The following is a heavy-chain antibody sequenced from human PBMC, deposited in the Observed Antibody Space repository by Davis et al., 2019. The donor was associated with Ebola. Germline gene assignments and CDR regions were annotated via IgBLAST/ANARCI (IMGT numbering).Heavy chain of an antibody. V-gene: IGHV1-69*04. D-gene: IGHD3-3*01. J-gene: IGHJ6*02. CDR1: GGTFSSYA. Sequence: SVKVSCKASGGTFSSYAISWVRQAPGQGLEWMGRIIPILGIANYAQKFQGRVTITADKSTSTAYMELSSLRSEDTAVYYCASGFWRGGYYGMDVWGQGTTVTVSS. CDR2: IIPILGIA. CDR3: ASGFWRGGYYGMDV.